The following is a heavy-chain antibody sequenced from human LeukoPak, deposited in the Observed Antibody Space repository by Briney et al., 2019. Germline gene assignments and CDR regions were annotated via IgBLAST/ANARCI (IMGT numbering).Heavy chain of an antibody. CDR2: INPSGGST. V-gene: IGHV1-46*01. J-gene: IGHJ4*02. CDR3: ATRGSGSYYEDFDY. D-gene: IGHD1-26*01. CDR1: GYTFTSYY. Sequence: GASVKVSCKASGYTFTSYYMHWVRQAPGQGLEWMGIINPSGGSTSYAQKFQGRVTMTEDTSTDTAYMELSSLRSEDTAVYYCATRGSGSYYEDFDYWGQGTLVTVSS.